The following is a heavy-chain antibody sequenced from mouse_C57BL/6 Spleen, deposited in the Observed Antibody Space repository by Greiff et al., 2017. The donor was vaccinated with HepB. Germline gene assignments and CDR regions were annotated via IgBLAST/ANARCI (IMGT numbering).Heavy chain of an antibody. D-gene: IGHD2-5*01. Sequence: QVHVKQPGTELVKPGASVKLSCKASGYTFTSYWMHWVKQRPGQGLEWIGNINPSNGGTNYNEKFKSKATLTVDKSSSTAYMQLSSLTSEDSAVYYCARSPYSNYYAMDYWGQGTSVTVSS. V-gene: IGHV1-53*01. J-gene: IGHJ4*01. CDR3: ARSPYSNYYAMDY. CDR2: INPSNGGT. CDR1: GYTFTSYW.